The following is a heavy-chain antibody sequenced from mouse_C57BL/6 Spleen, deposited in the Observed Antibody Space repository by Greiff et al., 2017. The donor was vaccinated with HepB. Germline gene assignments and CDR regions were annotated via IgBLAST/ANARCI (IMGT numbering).Heavy chain of an antibody. CDR3: ARPKYDGSSYSWYFGV. V-gene: IGHV1-53*01. D-gene: IGHD1-1*01. Sequence: QVQLQQPGTDLVKPGASVKLSCKVSGYTFTSYWMHWVKQRPGQGLEWIGNINPSNGGTNYNEKFKSKATLTVDKSSSTAYMQLSRLTSEDSAVYSCARPKYDGSSYSWYFGVWGTGTTVTVSS. CDR2: INPSNGGT. J-gene: IGHJ1*03. CDR1: GYTFTSYW.